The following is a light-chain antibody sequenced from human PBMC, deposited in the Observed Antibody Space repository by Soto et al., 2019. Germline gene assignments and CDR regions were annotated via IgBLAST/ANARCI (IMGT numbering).Light chain of an antibody. CDR3: CSYAGSYTWV. J-gene: IGLJ3*02. CDR1: SSDVGGYKY. V-gene: IGLV2-11*01. CDR2: DVS. Sequence: QSALSQPRSVSGSPGQSVTISCTGTSSDVGGYKYVSWYQQHPGKATKLMIYDVSKRPSGVPDRFSGSKSGDTASLTISGLQAEDEADYYCCSYAGSYTWVFGGGTKLTVL.